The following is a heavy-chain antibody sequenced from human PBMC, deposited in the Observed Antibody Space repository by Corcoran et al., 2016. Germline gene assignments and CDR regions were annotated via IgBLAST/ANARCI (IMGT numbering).Heavy chain of an antibody. Sequence: QVQLVQSGAEVKKPGASVKVSCKASGYTFTSYYMHWVRQAPGQGLEWMGIINPSGGSTSYAQKFQGRVTMTRDTSTSTVYMELSSLRSEDTAVYYCARDRRYDFWSGYFDYYYGMDVWGQGTTVTVSS. J-gene: IGHJ6*02. V-gene: IGHV1-46*01. CDR3: ARDRRYDFWSGYFDYYYGMDV. D-gene: IGHD3-3*01. CDR2: INPSGGST. CDR1: GYTFTSYY.